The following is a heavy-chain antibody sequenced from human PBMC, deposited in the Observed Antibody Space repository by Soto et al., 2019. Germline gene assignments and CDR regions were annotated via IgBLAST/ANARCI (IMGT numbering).Heavy chain of an antibody. D-gene: IGHD6-19*01. Sequence: QVQLQQSGPGLVKPSETLSLTCSVSNGSISSDNWWAWGRQSPAKGLEWIGEIYQSGGINITPSLMSRVTLPIDKSHNEFTLQLTSVTSADTAIYYCARADTSGWLQYFVDTWGQGILVTVSS. CDR2: IYQSGGI. J-gene: IGHJ4*02. V-gene: IGHV4-4*02. CDR3: ARADTSGWLQYFVDT. CDR1: NGSISSDNW.